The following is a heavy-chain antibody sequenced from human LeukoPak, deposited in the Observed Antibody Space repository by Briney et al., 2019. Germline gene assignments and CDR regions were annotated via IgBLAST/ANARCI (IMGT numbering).Heavy chain of an antibody. V-gene: IGHV4-61*02. CDR2: IYTSGST. CDR1: GGSISSGSYY. CDR3: ARAPRWLQFDY. Sequence: SETLSLTCTVSGGSISSGSYYWSWIRQPAGTGLEWIGRIYTSGSTNYNPSLKSRVTISVDTSKNQFSLKLSSVTAADTAVYYCARAPRWLQFDYWGQGTLVTVSS. J-gene: IGHJ4*02. D-gene: IGHD5-24*01.